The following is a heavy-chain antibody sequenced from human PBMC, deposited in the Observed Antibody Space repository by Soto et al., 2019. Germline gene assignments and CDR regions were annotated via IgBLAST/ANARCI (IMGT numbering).Heavy chain of an antibody. CDR3: ARGRITMVRGVIMGPPYYYGMDV. Sequence: PGESLKISCKGSGYSFTSYWIGWVRQMPGKGLEWMGIIYPGDSDTRYSPSFQGQVTISADKSISTAYLQWSSLKASDTAMYYCARGRITMVRGVIMGPPYYYGMDVWGQGTTVTVSS. CDR1: GYSFTSYW. J-gene: IGHJ6*02. V-gene: IGHV5-51*01. CDR2: IYPGDSDT. D-gene: IGHD3-10*01.